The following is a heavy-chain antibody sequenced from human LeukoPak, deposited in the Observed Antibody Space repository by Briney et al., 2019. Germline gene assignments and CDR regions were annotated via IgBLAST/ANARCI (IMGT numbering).Heavy chain of an antibody. CDR1: GSTFSSYA. Sequence: GRSLRLSCAASGSTFSSYAMHWVRQAPGKGLEWVAVISYDGSNKYYADSVKGRFTISRDNSKNALYLQMNSLRAEDTAVYYCARDRYSNYGYDYYGMDVWGQGTTVTVS. CDR2: ISYDGSNK. CDR3: ARDRYSNYGYDYYGMDV. V-gene: IGHV3-30-3*01. J-gene: IGHJ6*02. D-gene: IGHD4-11*01.